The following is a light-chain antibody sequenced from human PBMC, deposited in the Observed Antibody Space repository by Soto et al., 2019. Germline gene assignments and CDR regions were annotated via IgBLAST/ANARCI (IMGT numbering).Light chain of an antibody. J-gene: IGLJ1*01. V-gene: IGLV2-23*01. CDR2: EDS. CDR3: CSFAGRNTFV. Sequence: QSALTQPASVSGSPGQSITISCTGTISDIETYNLVSWYQQYPGKAPKLLIYEDSKRPSGVSDRFSGSKSVNTASLTIYGLQAGDEADYHCCSFAGRNTFVFGAGTKVTVL. CDR1: ISDIETYNL.